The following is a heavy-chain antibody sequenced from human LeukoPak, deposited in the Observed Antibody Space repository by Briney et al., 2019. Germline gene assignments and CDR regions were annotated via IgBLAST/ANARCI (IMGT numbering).Heavy chain of an antibody. CDR3: ATNSSWFDY. CDR2: ISDSGST. CDR1: GGSISSSY. J-gene: IGHJ4*02. D-gene: IGHD6-13*01. Sequence: SETLSLTCTVSGGSISSSYWSWIRQAPGKGLEWIGYISDSGSTNYNPSLKSRVTISVDTSKNQLFLKLRSVTTADTAVYYCATNSSWFDYWGQGTLVTVSS. V-gene: IGHV4-59*01.